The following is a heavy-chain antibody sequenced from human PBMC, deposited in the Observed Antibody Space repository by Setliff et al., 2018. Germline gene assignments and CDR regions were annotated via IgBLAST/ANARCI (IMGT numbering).Heavy chain of an antibody. J-gene: IGHJ1*01. CDR3: ARVDFTMIQGVLGL. V-gene: IGHV4-39*07. D-gene: IGHD3-10*01. Sequence: LSLTCNVSGGSVSSTSHYWGWIRQPPGKGMEWIGSVYYSGYTYYNPSLQRRVTISVDMSKNQFSMKLTSVTAADTAVYYCARVDFTMIQGVLGLWGQGTLVTVSS. CDR2: VYYSGYT. CDR1: GGSVSSTSHY.